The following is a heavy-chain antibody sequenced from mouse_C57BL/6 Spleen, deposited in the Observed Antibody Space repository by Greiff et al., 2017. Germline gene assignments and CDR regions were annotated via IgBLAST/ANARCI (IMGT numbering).Heavy chain of an antibody. V-gene: IGHV1-80*01. J-gene: IGHJ1*03. CDR3: ARSDTTVVATRRYFDV. CDR2: IYPGDGDT. Sequence: QVQLKQSGAELVKPGASVKISCKASGYAFSSYWMNWVKQRPGKGLEWIGQIYPGDGDTNYNGKFKGKATLTADKSSSTAYMQLSSLTSEDSAVYFCARSDTTVVATRRYFDVWGTGTTVTVSS. D-gene: IGHD1-1*01. CDR1: GYAFSSYW.